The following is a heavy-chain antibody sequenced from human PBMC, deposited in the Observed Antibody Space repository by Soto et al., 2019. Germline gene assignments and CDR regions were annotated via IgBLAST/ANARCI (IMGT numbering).Heavy chain of an antibody. CDR3: VGGQYYFDY. D-gene: IGHD3-10*01. Sequence: QVQLVESGGGVVQPGRSLRLSCAASGFPFTSYGMHWVREGPDQGLELVAIISYDGSDKYYADSVKGRFTISRDNSKNTLYLQMNILRPEDTALYYCVGGQYYFDYRGQGTLVIVSS. V-gene: IGHV3-30*03. CDR2: ISYDGSDK. CDR1: GFPFTSYG. J-gene: IGHJ4*02.